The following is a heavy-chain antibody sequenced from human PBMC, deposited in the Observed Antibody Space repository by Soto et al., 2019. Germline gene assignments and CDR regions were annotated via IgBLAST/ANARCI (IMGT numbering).Heavy chain of an antibody. CDR3: AREFALVD. J-gene: IGHJ4*02. CDR1: GFTFSSSW. V-gene: IGHV3-7*04. Sequence: PGGSLRLSCAASGFTFSSSWMSWARQAPGKGLEWVANIKQDGSEKYYVDSVKGRFTISRDNAKNSLYLQMNTLRVEDTAIYFCAREFALVDWGQGTLVTVSS. CDR2: IKQDGSEK. D-gene: IGHD1-26*01.